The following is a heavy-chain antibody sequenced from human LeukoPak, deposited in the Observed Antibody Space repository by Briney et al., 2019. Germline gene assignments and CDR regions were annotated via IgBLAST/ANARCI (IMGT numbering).Heavy chain of an antibody. Sequence: GGSLRLSCAASGFTFSSYWMNWARQAPGKGLEWVASINHNGNVNYYVDSVKGRFTISRDNTMNSLYLQMSSLRAEDTAVYYCATDRGWRTSGYYLYYFEYWGQGTLVTFSS. V-gene: IGHV3-7*01. CDR2: INHNGNVN. D-gene: IGHD3-3*01. CDR3: ATDRGWRTSGYYLYYFEY. J-gene: IGHJ4*02. CDR1: GFTFSSYW.